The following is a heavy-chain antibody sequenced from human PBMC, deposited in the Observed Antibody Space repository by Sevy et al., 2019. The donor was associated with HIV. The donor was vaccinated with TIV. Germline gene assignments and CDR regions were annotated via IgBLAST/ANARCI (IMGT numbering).Heavy chain of an antibody. Sequence: GGSLRLSCAASGFRFDDYAMHWVRLAPGKGLEWVSGVSWSSDKIYYADSVKGRFTISRDNAKTSLVLQMNSLTTEDTAVYDCVKYIMAMITVGGAFDIWGRGTTVTVSS. V-gene: IGHV3-9*01. D-gene: IGHD1-26*01. CDR1: GFRFDDYA. CDR3: VKYIMAMITVGGAFDI. J-gene: IGHJ3*02. CDR2: VSWSSDKI.